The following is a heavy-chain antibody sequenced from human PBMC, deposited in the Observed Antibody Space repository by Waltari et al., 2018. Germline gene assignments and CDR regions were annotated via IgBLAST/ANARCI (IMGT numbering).Heavy chain of an antibody. Sequence: HVQLQESGPGLVKPSETLSLTCAVSGYSISSGYYWGWIRQPPGKGLEWIGSIYHSGSTYYNPSLKSRVTISVDTSKNQFSLKLSSVTAADTAVYYCARDRPILRYFDWLLSPFDYWGQGTLVTVSS. CDR1: GYSISSGYY. CDR2: IYHSGST. D-gene: IGHD3-9*01. J-gene: IGHJ4*02. CDR3: ARDRPILRYFDWLLSPFDY. V-gene: IGHV4-38-2*02.